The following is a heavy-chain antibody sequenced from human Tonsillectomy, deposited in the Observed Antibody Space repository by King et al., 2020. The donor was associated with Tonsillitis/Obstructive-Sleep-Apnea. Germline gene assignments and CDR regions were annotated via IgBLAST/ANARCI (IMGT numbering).Heavy chain of an antibody. J-gene: IGHJ3*02. Sequence: VQLVESGGGLVQPGGSLKLSCAASGFTFSGFAMHWVRQASGKGLEWVCRIRSKANTYATDYAASVKGRFTIARDDSKNTAYLQMNSLKTEDTAVYYRTTTGIAVAGTYAFDIWGQGTMVTVSS. CDR2: IRSKANTYAT. V-gene: IGHV3-73*01. CDR1: GFTFSGFA. CDR3: TTTGIAVAGTYAFDI. D-gene: IGHD6-19*01.